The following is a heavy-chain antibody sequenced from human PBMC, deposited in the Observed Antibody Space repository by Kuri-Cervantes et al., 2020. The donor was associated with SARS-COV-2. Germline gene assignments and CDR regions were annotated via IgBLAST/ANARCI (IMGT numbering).Heavy chain of an antibody. J-gene: IGHJ3*02. CDR2: ISTFNANT. CDR3: ARDQRVGATLGDAFDI. CDR1: GYTFTSYG. V-gene: IGHV1-18*01. D-gene: IGHD1-26*01. Sequence: ASVKVSCKASGYTFTSYGISWFRQAPGQGLEWMGWISTFNANTKYAQKFQGRVTMTTDTSTSTAYMELRSLRSDDTAVYYCARDQRVGATLGDAFDIWGQGTMVTVSS.